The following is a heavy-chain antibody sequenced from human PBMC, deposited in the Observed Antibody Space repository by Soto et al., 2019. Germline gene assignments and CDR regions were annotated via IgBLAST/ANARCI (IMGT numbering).Heavy chain of an antibody. Sequence: EVQLLESGGGLAQPGGSLRLSCAASGFTFSSYAMTWVRQAPGKGLEWVSAISGSGGGTYYADSVKGRFTISRDNSKNALFLQMNGLRAEDTAVYYCAIRWSGAGSSFAYWGQGTLVTVSS. CDR1: GFTFSSYA. J-gene: IGHJ4*02. V-gene: IGHV3-23*01. CDR2: ISGSGGGT. CDR3: AIRWSGAGSSFAY. D-gene: IGHD6-19*01.